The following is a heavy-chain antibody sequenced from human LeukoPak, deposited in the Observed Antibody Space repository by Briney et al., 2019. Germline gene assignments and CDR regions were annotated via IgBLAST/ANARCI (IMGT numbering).Heavy chain of an antibody. Sequence: SETLSLTCTVSGYSISSGYYWGWIRQPPGKGLEWIGSIYHSGSTYYNPSLKSRVTISVDTSKNQFSLKLSSVTAADTAAYYCARDGPGSSSWYGGFYMDVWGKGTTVTVSS. D-gene: IGHD6-13*01. CDR1: GYSISSGYY. V-gene: IGHV4-38-2*02. CDR2: IYHSGST. CDR3: ARDGPGSSSWYGGFYMDV. J-gene: IGHJ6*03.